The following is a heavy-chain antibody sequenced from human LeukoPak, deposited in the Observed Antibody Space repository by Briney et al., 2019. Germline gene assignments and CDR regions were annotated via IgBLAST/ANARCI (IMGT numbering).Heavy chain of an antibody. CDR3: ARGYSSGWYKDYYGMDV. CDR1: GYTFTGYY. D-gene: IGHD6-19*01. J-gene: IGHJ6*02. V-gene: IGHV1-2*02. CDR2: INPISGGT. Sequence: ASVKVSCKASGYTFTGYYMHWVRQAPGQGLEWMGWINPISGGTNYAQKFQGRVTMTRDTSISTAYMELSRLRSDDTAVYYCARGYSSGWYKDYYGMDVWGQGTTVTVSS.